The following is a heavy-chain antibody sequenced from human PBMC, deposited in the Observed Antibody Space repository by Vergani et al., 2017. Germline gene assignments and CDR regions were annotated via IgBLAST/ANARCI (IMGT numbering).Heavy chain of an antibody. CDR1: GGSISSSSYY. Sequence: QLQLQESGPGLVKPSETLSLTCTVSGGSISSSSYYWGWIRQPPGKGLEWIGSIYYSGSTYYNPSLKSRVTISVDTSKNQFSLRLSSVTAADTAVYYCARDLSSGYYDFWSGYYSLDYWGQGTLVTVSS. D-gene: IGHD3-3*01. J-gene: IGHJ4*02. V-gene: IGHV4-39*02. CDR2: IYYSGST. CDR3: ARDLSSGYYDFWSGYYSLDY.